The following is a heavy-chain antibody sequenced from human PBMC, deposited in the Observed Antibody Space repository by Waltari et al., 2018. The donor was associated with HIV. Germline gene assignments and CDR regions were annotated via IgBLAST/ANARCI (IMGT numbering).Heavy chain of an antibody. CDR3: ARRGVLTYYYTMDV. CDR1: GFTFSNHG. J-gene: IGHJ6*02. V-gene: IGHV3-33*05. Sequence: QVQLVESGGGVVQPGRSLRSSCAASGFTFSNHGMHWLRQAPGKGLEWVAVLSYDGSDKYYADSVRGRFTISRDNSKNTLYLQMNNLRAEDTAVYFCARRGVLTYYYTMDVWGQGTTVTVSS. D-gene: IGHD3-10*01. CDR2: LSYDGSDK.